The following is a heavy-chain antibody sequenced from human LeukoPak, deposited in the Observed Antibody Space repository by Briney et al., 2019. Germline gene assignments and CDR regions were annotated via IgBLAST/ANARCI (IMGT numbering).Heavy chain of an antibody. V-gene: IGHV4-59*01. CDR1: GGSISSYY. CDR2: IYYSESA. CDR3: ARRGGSPLGAFDI. J-gene: IGHJ3*02. D-gene: IGHD1-26*01. Sequence: SETLSLTCTVSGGSISSYYWSWIRQPPGKGLEWIGYIYYSESANYNPSLKSRVTISVDTSKNQFSLKLSSVTAADTAVYYCARRGGSPLGAFDIWGQGTMVTVSS.